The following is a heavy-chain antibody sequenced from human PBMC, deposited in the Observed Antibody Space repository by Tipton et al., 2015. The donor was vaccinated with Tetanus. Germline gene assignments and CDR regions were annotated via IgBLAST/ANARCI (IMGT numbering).Heavy chain of an antibody. CDR2: IKQDGRDK. CDR1: GFTFSSYW. J-gene: IGHJ4*02. V-gene: IGHV3-7*01. D-gene: IGHD6-19*01. CDR3: ARDPVAVAGANFDY. Sequence: SLRLSCAASGFTFSSYWMNWVRQVPGKGLEWVANIKQDGRDKYYVDSVKGRFTISRDNAKNSVYLQMNSLRAEDTAVYYCARDPVAVAGANFDYWGQGTLVTVSS.